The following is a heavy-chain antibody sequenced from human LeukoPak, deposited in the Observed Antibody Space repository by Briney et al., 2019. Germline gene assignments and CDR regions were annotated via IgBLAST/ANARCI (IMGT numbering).Heavy chain of an antibody. J-gene: IGHJ4*02. CDR2: IKPKTDGETT. CDR1: GFTFSSYA. CDR3: ITPLPYSAQ. D-gene: IGHD2-21*01. V-gene: IGHV3-15*01. Sequence: GGSLRLSCAASGFTFSSYAMSWVRQAPGKGLEWVGRIKPKTDGETTEYAAPVKDRFSISRDDSKSMMYLQMNSLKTEDTAVYYCITPLPYSAQGGQGTLVTVSS.